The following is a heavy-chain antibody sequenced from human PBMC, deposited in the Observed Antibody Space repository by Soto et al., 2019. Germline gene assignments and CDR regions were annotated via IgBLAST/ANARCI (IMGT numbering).Heavy chain of an antibody. Sequence: ASVKVSCKASGYTFTGYYMHWVRQAPGQGLEWMGWINPNSGGTNYAQKFQGRVTMTRDTSISTAYMELSRLRSDDTAVYYCARIPRRTPPTYDSSGYGEWFDPWGQGTLVTVSS. CDR2: INPNSGGT. J-gene: IGHJ5*02. CDR1: GYTFTGYY. D-gene: IGHD3-22*01. CDR3: ARIPRRTPPTYDSSGYGEWFDP. V-gene: IGHV1-2*02.